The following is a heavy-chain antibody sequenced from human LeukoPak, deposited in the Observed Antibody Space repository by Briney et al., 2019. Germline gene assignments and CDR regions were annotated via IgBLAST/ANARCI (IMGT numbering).Heavy chain of an antibody. CDR3: VRQTYDFWSGYYPYYFDY. J-gene: IGHJ4*02. CDR2: IYYSGST. V-gene: IGHV4-39*01. Sequence: PSETLSLTCAVSRGSISSSTYSWGWIRQPPGKGRKWFGPIYYSGSTYYNPSLKSRVTISIDTSENQFSLKLSSVTAADTAVYYCVRQTYDFWSGYYPYYFDYWGQGTLVTVSS. D-gene: IGHD3-3*01. CDR1: RGSISSSTYS.